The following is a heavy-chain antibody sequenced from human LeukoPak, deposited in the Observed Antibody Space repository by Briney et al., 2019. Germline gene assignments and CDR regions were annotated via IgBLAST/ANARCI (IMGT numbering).Heavy chain of an antibody. Sequence: ASVKVSCKASGYTFSTHWMHWVRQAPGQGLEWMGIINPSGGFTSYAQKFQGRVTLTRDMSTSADYLELSSLRSEDTAVYYCARDNSVRDEARWFNPWGQGTLVTVSS. CDR3: ARDNSVRDEARWFNP. CDR2: INPSGGFT. D-gene: IGHD5-24*01. V-gene: IGHV1-46*01. CDR1: GYTFSTHW. J-gene: IGHJ5*02.